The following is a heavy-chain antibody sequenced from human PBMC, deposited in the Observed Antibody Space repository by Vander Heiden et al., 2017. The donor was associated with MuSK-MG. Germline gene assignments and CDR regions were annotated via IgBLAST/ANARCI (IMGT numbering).Heavy chain of an antibody. CDR3: ASSITVTTQTYYFDY. V-gene: IGHV3-30-3*01. Sequence: LEWVAVISYDGSNKYYADSVKGRFTISRDNSKNTLYLQMNSLRAEDTAVYYCASSITVTTQTYYFDYWGQGPLVTVSS. D-gene: IGHD4-17*01. J-gene: IGHJ4*02. CDR2: ISYDGSNK.